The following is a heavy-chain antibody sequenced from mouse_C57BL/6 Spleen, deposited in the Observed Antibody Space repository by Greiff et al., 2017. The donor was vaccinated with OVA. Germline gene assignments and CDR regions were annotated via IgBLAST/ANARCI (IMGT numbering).Heavy chain of an antibody. CDR2: ISYDGSN. J-gene: IGHJ4*01. CDR3: ARDDYVAMDY. Sequence: ESGPGLVKPSQSLSLTCSVTGYSITSGYYWNWIRQFPGNKLEWMGYISYDGSNNYNPSLKNRISITRDTSKNQFFLKLNSVTTEDTATYYCARDDYVAMDYWGQGTSVTVSS. CDR1: GYSITSGYY. V-gene: IGHV3-6*01.